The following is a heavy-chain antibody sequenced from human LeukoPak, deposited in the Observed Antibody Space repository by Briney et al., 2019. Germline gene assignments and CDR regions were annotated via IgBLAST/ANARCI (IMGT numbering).Heavy chain of an antibody. J-gene: IGHJ6*04. CDR3: ARDHITMVRGVNYYYGMGV. CDR1: GFTFSSYW. Sequence: GGSLRLSCAASGFTFSSYWMSWVRQAPGKGLEWVANIKQDGSEKYYVDSVKGRFTISRDNAKNSLYLQMNSLRAEDTAVYYCARDHITMVRGVNYYYGMGVWGKGTTVTVSS. D-gene: IGHD3-10*01. V-gene: IGHV3-7*03. CDR2: IKQDGSEK.